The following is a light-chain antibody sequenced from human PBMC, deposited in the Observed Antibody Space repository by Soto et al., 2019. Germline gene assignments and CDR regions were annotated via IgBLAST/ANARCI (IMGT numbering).Light chain of an antibody. CDR3: SSYRTSNTRQIV. Sequence: QSVLTQPASVSGSPGQSITISCTGTSSDVGSYNYVSWYQHHPGKAPKLMIYDVSNRPSGVSNRFSGSKSGNTASLSISGLQPEDEADYYCSSYRTSNTRQIVCGTGTTVTVL. CDR1: SSDVGSYNY. V-gene: IGLV2-14*03. CDR2: DVS. J-gene: IGLJ1*01.